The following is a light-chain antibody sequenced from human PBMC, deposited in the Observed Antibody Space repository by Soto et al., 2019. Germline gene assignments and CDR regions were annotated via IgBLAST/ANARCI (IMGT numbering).Light chain of an antibody. CDR3: CSYAGYTTYV. V-gene: IGLV2-23*01. J-gene: IGLJ1*01. CDR1: SRDIGTYDL. Sequence: LIQPASVSGSPRQSITISCTGTSRDIGTYDLVSWYQQHPGKVPKLIIYEATKRPSGVSSRFSGSKSGTTASLTISGLQAEDEADYYCCSYAGYTTYVFGSGTKVTVL. CDR2: EAT.